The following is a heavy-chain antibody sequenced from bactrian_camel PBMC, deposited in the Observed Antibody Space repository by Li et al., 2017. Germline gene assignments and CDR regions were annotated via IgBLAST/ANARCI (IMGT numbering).Heavy chain of an antibody. V-gene: IGHV3S1*01. CDR3: AAGRLGRNHCPRRPDAADGNN. D-gene: IGHD1*01. CDR1: GYSVSSYC. Sequence: QVQLVESGGGSVQTGGSLRLSCTVSGYSVSSYCVGWFRQGPGKQREEVAKIITRDGMTVYADSVKGRFTVSRDSAVNTLYLQMNKLNPEDTAMYYCAAGRLGRNHCPRRPDAADGNNWGQGTQVTVS. CDR2: IITRDGMT. J-gene: IGHJ4*01.